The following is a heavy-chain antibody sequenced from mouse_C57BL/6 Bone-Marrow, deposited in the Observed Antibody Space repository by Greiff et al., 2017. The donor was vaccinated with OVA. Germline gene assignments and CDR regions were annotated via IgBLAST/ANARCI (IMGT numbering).Heavy chain of an antibody. CDR3: VRHGLGRGPAWFAY. J-gene: IGHJ3*01. D-gene: IGHD4-1*01. CDR2: IRSKSNNYAT. V-gene: IGHV10-1*01. Sequence: EVQVVESGGGLVQPKGSLKLSCAASGFSFNTYAMNWVRQAPGKGLEWVARIRSKSNNYATYYADSVKDRFTISRDDSESMLYLQMNNLKTEDTAMYYCVRHGLGRGPAWFAYWGQGTLVTVSA. CDR1: GFSFNTYA.